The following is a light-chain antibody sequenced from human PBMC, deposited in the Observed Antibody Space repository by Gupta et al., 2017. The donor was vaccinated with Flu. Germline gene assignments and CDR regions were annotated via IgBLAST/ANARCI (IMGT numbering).Light chain of an antibody. J-gene: IGKJ1*01. CDR1: QSISTY. CDR2: AAS. Sequence: DRVTITCRARQSISTYLNWDQQKPGKAPKLLVYAASSFQSGVPSRFSGSGSWTDFTLTLSSLQPEDFATYYCQQSYINPRTFGQGTKVEIK. CDR3: QQSYINPRT. V-gene: IGKV1-39*01.